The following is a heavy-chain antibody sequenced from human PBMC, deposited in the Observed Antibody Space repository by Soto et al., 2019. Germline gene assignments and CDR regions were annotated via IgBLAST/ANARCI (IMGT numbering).Heavy chain of an antibody. V-gene: IGHV3-73*01. Sequence: EVQLVESGGGLVQPGGSLKLSCAASGFTFSGSAMHWVRQASGKGLEWVGRIRSKANSYATAYAASVKGRFTISRDDSKNAAYLQMNSLKTGDTVVYYREGGGYHGGFWGQGTLVTVSS. CDR2: IRSKANSYAT. D-gene: IGHD1-26*01. CDR1: GFTFSGSA. CDR3: EGGGYHGGF. J-gene: IGHJ4*02.